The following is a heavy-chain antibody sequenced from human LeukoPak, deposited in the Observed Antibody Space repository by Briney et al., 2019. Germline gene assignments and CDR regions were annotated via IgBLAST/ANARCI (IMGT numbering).Heavy chain of an antibody. V-gene: IGHV3-66*02. D-gene: IGHD3-3*01. CDR2: IYSGGST. CDR1: GFTVSSNY. CDR3: ASILEWLSMDY. Sequence: SGGSLRLSCAASGFTVSSNYMSWVRQAPGKGLEWVSVIYSGGSTYYADSVKGRFTISRDNSKNTLYLQMNSLRAEDTAVYYCASILEWLSMDYWGQGTLVTVFS. J-gene: IGHJ4*02.